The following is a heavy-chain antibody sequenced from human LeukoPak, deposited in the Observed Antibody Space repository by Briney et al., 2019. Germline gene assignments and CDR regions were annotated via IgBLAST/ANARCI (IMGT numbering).Heavy chain of an antibody. CDR3: TTDRRGSSWSYYHYYMDV. CDR1: GFIFSNYG. Sequence: GGSLRLSCAASGFIFSNYGMSWVRQAPGKGLEWVSGIRGNADTTYYADSVKGRFSIFRDNSKNTLYLQMNSLKTEDTAVYYCTTDRRGSSWSYYHYYMDVWGKGTTVTVSS. J-gene: IGHJ6*03. V-gene: IGHV3-23*01. CDR2: IRGNADTT. D-gene: IGHD6-6*01.